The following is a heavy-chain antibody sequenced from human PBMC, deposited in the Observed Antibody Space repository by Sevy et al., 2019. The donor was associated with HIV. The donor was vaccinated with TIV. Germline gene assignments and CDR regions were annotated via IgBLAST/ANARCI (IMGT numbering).Heavy chain of an antibody. D-gene: IGHD4-17*01. V-gene: IGHV3-30-3*01. J-gene: IGHJ6*02. CDR1: GFAFSNYYA. Sequence: GGSLRLSCAASGFAFSNYYAMHWVRQAPGKGLEWVALISYDGSDKYYADSVKGRFTISNDNFKNTLFLQMNSLTTEDTTVYYCARPRANYVDHYFFYAMDVWGQGTTVTVSS. CDR3: ARPRANYVDHYFFYAMDV. CDR2: ISYDGSDK.